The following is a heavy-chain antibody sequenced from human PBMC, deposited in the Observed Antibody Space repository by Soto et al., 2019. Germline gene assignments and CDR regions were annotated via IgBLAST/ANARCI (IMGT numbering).Heavy chain of an antibody. Sequence: PGESLKISCKGSGYSFTSYWIGWVRQMPGKGLECMGIIYPGDSDTRYSPSFQGQVTISADKSISTAYLQWSSLKASDTAMYYCARTAAAGKYYYGMGVWGQGTTVTVSS. D-gene: IGHD6-13*01. CDR3: ARTAAAGKYYYGMGV. J-gene: IGHJ6*02. CDR2: IYPGDSDT. CDR1: GYSFTSYW. V-gene: IGHV5-51*01.